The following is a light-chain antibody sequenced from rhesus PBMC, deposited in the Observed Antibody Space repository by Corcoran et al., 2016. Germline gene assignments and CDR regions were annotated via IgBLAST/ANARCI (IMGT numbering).Light chain of an antibody. V-gene: IGKV3-42*03. CDR1: QSVSSS. Sequence: EIVLTQSPATLSLSPGERATLSCRASQSVSSSLAWYQQKPEQAPRLLIYGASSRATGIPDRFSGRGSGTDFTLTISSLEPEDFAVYYCQQYSNWPHSFGKGTKVEIK. J-gene: IGKJ2*01. CDR3: QQYSNWPHS. CDR2: GAS.